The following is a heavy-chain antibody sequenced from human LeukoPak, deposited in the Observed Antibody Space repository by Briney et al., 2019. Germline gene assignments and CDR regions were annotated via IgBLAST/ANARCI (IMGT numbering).Heavy chain of an antibody. CDR3: AKDTIRFLEWHPLSYYGKDV. J-gene: IGHJ6*02. CDR2: INHSGST. V-gene: IGHV4-34*01. D-gene: IGHD3-3*01. CDR1: GGSFSGYY. Sequence: RPSETLSLTCAVYGGSFSGYYWSWIRQPPGKGLEWIGEINHSGSTNYNPSLKSRVTISVDTSKNQFSLKLSSVTAADTAVYYCAKDTIRFLEWHPLSYYGKDVWGQGTTVTVSS.